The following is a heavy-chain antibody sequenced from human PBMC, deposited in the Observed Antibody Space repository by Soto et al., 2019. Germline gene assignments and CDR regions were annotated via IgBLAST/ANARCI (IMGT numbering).Heavy chain of an antibody. CDR2: IYYSGST. V-gene: IGHV4-39*01. D-gene: IGHD3-22*01. CDR3: ARGPYYYDSSGTFDY. Sequence: PSETLSLTCTVSGGSISSSSYYWGWIRQPPGKGLERIGSIYYSGSTYYNPSLKSRVTISVDTSKNQFSLKLSSVTAADTAVYYCARGPYYYDSSGTFDYWGQGTLVTVSS. J-gene: IGHJ4*02. CDR1: GGSISSSSYY.